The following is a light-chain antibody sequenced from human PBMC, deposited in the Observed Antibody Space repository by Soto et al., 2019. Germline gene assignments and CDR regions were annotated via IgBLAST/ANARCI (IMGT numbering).Light chain of an antibody. Sequence: QSALTQPRSVSGSPGQSVTISCTGTSSDVGGYNYVSWYQQHPGKAPKVMIYDVSKRPSGVPDRFSGSKSGNTASLTISGLQAADEADYYCCSYAGSYTRVFGGGTKLTVL. CDR3: CSYAGSYTRV. CDR2: DVS. CDR1: SSDVGGYNY. J-gene: IGLJ3*02. V-gene: IGLV2-11*01.